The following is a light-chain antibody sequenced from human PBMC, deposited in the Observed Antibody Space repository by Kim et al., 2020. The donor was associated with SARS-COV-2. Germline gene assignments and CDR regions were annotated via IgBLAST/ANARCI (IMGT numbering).Light chain of an antibody. CDR2: GAN. CDR1: SGAIASFY. Sequence: NFMLTQPPSVSESPGRTVTTSCTRTSGAIASFYVQWYQQRPGSAPTTVIYGANERPSGVPDRFSASVAQSSGSASLTISGLKTEDEADYYCQSSDSNNLWVFGGGTQLTVL. V-gene: IGLV6-57*03. CDR3: QSSDSNNLWV. J-gene: IGLJ3*02.